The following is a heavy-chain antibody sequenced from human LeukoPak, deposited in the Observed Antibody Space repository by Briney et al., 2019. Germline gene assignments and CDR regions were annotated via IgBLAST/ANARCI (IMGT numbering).Heavy chain of an antibody. CDR3: AGDHSSSSWMDAFEI. V-gene: IGHV4-4*07. J-gene: IGHJ3*02. D-gene: IGHD6-6*01. CDR1: GGSISSYY. CDR2: IYTSGST. Sequence: SETLSVTCTVSGGSISSYYWSWIRQPAGKGVECIGRIYTSGSTNYNPSLKGRVFLSVDTSMNQFSLKMTSVTAADTAVYYCAGDHSSSSWMDAFEIWGPGMKVIVSS.